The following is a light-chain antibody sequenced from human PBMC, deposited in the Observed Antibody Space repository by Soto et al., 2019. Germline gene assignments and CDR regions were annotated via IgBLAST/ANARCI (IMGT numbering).Light chain of an antibody. CDR1: QSISSY. CDR2: AAS. Sequence: DIQMIQSPSSLSASVGDRVTITCRASQSISSYLNWYQQKPGKAPNLLIYAASSLQSGVPSRVGGSGFGTDYTVTISSLQTDGLATDDGPDSYGTPWAVGQGTKVESK. J-gene: IGKJ1*01. V-gene: IGKV1-39*01. CDR3: PDSYGTPWA.